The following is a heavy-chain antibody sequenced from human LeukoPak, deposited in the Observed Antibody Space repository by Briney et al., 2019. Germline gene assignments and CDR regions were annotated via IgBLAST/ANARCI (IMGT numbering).Heavy chain of an antibody. J-gene: IGHJ4*02. Sequence: SVKVSCKASAGTFSSYAISWVRQAPGQGLEWMGGIIPIFGTANYAQKFQGRVTITADESTSTAYMELSSLRSEDTAVYYCARVGTTTGYYFDYWGQGTLVTVSS. V-gene: IGHV1-69*13. D-gene: IGHD1-7*01. CDR3: ARVGTTTGYYFDY. CDR2: IIPIFGTA. CDR1: AGTFSSYA.